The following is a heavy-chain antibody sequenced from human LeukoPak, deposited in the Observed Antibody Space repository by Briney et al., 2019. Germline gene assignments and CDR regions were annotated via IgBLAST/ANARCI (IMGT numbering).Heavy chain of an antibody. J-gene: IGHJ4*02. CDR1: GGSISSSSYY. CDR2: IYYSGST. D-gene: IGHD6-13*01. Sequence: SETLSLTCTVSGGSISSSSYYWGWIRQPPGKGLEWIGSIYYSGSTYYNPSLKSRVTISVDTSKNQFSLKLSSVTAADTAVYYCARGGSSWSLGYWGQGTLVTVSS. V-gene: IGHV4-39*01. CDR3: ARGGSSWSLGY.